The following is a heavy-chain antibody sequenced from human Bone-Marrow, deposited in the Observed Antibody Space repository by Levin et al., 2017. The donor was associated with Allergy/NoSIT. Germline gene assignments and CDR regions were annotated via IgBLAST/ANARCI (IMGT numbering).Heavy chain of an antibody. CDR1: GGTFSSYA. CDR2: IIPIFGTA. Sequence: SVKVSCKASGGTFSSYAISWVRQAPGQGLEWMGGIIPIFGTANYAQKFQGRVTITADESTSTAYMELSSLRSEDTAVYYCASTIVVVPAAMSRAFDIWGQGTMVTVSS. D-gene: IGHD2-2*01. V-gene: IGHV1-69*13. J-gene: IGHJ3*02. CDR3: ASTIVVVPAAMSRAFDI.